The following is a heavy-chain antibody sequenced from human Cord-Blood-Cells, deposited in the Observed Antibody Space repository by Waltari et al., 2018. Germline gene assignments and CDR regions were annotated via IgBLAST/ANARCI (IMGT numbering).Heavy chain of an antibody. V-gene: IGHV3-53*01. CDR1: GFTVSSNY. CDR2: IYSGGST. J-gene: IGHJ4*02. CDR3: AREGKGSYYYFDY. D-gene: IGHD1-26*01. Sequence: EVQLVESGGGLIQPGGSLRLSCAASGFTVSSNYMGWVRQAPGKGLEWVSVIYSGGSTYYADSVKGRFTISRDNSKNTLYLQMNSLRAEDTAVYYCAREGKGSYYYFDYWGQGTLVTVSS.